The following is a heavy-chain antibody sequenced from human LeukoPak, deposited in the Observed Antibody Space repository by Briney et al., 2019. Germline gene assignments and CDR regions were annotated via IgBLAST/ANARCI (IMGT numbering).Heavy chain of an antibody. Sequence: SQTLSLTCTVTGGSISGYHWNWIRQSPGKGLEWISNIFYTGNTDYNPSLKSRVTISINTSKNEISLILRSVTAADTAVYYCARKTYCSGGRCYGENWFDPWGQGILVTVSS. CDR1: GGSISGYH. CDR3: ARKTYCSGGRCYGENWFDP. J-gene: IGHJ5*02. D-gene: IGHD2-15*01. V-gene: IGHV4-59*08. CDR2: IFYTGNT.